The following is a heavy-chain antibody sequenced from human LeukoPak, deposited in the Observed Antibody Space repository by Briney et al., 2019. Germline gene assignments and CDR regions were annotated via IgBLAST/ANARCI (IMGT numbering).Heavy chain of an antibody. V-gene: IGHV3-7*03. D-gene: IGHD1-1*01. Sequence: GGSLRLSCAASGFTFSRFWVNWVRQAAGPGLEGLANIDQSGGRNNYVDSVKGRFTISRDNAKNSLFLEMSSLRADDTAVYFCARDVEGGTLDIWGQGTTVTVSS. CDR1: GFTFSRFW. CDR2: IDQSGGRN. J-gene: IGHJ3*02. CDR3: ARDVEGGTLDI.